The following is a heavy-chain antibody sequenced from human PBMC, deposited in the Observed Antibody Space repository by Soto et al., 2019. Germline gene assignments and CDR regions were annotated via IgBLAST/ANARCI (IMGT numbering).Heavy chain of an antibody. Sequence: EVQLLESGGGLVQPGGSLRLSCAASGLTFSSYAMSWVRQAPGKGLEWVSGISGSGGSTYYADSVKGRFTISRDNSKNTLYLQMNSLRAEDTAVYYCAKDSSPRGYFDYWGQGTLVTVSS. CDR1: GLTFSSYA. J-gene: IGHJ4*02. CDR2: ISGSGGST. D-gene: IGHD6-13*01. V-gene: IGHV3-23*01. CDR3: AKDSSPRGYFDY.